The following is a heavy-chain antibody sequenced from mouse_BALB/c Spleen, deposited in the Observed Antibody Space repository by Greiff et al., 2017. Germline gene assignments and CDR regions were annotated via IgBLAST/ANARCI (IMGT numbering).Heavy chain of an antibody. Sequence: DVKLQESGPGLVKPSQSLSLTCTVTGYSITSDYAWNWIRQFPGNKLEWMGYISYSGSTSYNPSLKSRISITRDTSKNQFFLQLNSVTTEDTATYYCALYYYGSPFFAYWGQGTLVTVSA. V-gene: IGHV3-2*02. CDR1: GYSITSDYA. CDR2: ISYSGST. J-gene: IGHJ3*01. CDR3: ALYYYGSPFFAY. D-gene: IGHD1-1*01.